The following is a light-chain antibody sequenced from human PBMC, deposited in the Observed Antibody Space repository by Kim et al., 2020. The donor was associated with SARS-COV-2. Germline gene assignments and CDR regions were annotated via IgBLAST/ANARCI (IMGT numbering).Light chain of an antibody. J-gene: IGLJ3*02. CDR1: DSNIGRNY. Sequence: QSVLTQAPSVSGTPGQRVTMSCSGSDSNIGRNYVYWYQQLPGTAPKLLIYRSYKRPSGVPDRFSASRSGTSASLAISGLRSEDEADYYCTAWDTSLRAWLFGGGTKSPS. CDR3: TAWDTSLRAWL. V-gene: IGLV1-47*01. CDR2: RSY.